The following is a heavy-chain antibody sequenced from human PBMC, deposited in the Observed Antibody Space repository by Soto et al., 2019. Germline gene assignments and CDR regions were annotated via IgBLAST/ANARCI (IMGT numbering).Heavy chain of an antibody. V-gene: IGHV3-23*01. J-gene: IGHJ4*02. CDR3: AKEGHTSLWFRGAAYDH. Sequence: PGGSLRLSCAASGFTFSTYAMSWVRQAPGKGLEWVSAISGSGASTYYADSVKGRFTISRDNSKNTLYLQMNSLRAEDTAVFYCAKEGHTSLWFRGAAYDHWGQGTQVTVSS. CDR2: ISGSGAST. CDR1: GFTFSTYA. D-gene: IGHD3-10*01.